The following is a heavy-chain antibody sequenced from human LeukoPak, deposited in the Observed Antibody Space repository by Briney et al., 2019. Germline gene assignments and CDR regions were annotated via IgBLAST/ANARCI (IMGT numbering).Heavy chain of an antibody. CDR3: ARVGYYGSGGFDP. D-gene: IGHD3-10*01. Sequence: GGSLRLSCAASGFTFSSYWMHWVRQAPGKGLVWVSRINSDGSSTSYADSVKGRFTISRDNAKNTLYLQMNSLRAEDTAVYYCARVGYYGSGGFDPWGQGTLVTVSS. V-gene: IGHV3-74*01. CDR2: INSDGSST. J-gene: IGHJ5*02. CDR1: GFTFSSYW.